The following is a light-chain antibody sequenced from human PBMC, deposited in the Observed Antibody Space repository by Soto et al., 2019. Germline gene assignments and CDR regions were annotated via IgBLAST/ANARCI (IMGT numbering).Light chain of an antibody. CDR3: QPANCFPLT. CDR1: QTITRW. J-gene: IGKJ4*01. V-gene: IGKV1-12*01. CDR2: DAS. Sequence: CRTSLTVTIGDRVTITCRASQTITRWMAWYQQKPGKAPKLLIYDASTLQSGVPSRFSGSGSGTDFTLTIISLQPEDFATYYCQPANCFPLTLGG.